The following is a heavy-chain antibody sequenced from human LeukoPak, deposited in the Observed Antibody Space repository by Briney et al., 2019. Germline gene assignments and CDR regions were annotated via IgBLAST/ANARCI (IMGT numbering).Heavy chain of an antibody. D-gene: IGHD2-15*01. CDR2: INHSGST. J-gene: IGHJ4*02. CDR3: ASLEPYCSGGSCYSGGTHY. Sequence: SETLSLTCAVYGGSFSGYYWSWIRQPPGKGLEWIGEINHSGSTNYNPSLKSRVTISVDTSKNQFSLKLSSVTAADTAVYYCASLEPYCSGGSCYSGGTHYWGQGTLVTVS. CDR1: GGSFSGYY. V-gene: IGHV4-34*01.